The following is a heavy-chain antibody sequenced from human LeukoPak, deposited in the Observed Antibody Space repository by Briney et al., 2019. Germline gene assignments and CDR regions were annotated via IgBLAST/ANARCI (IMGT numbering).Heavy chain of an antibody. J-gene: IGHJ6*03. V-gene: IGHV4-4*02. CDR2: IYHSGST. D-gene: IGHD2-2*01. CDR3: ARSKSIVVVPAAPRGLAYYYMDV. CDR1: GGSISSSNW. Sequence: SETLSLTCAVSGGSISSSNWWSWVRQPPGKGLEWIGEIYHSGSTNYNPSLKSRVTISVDKSKNQFSLKLSSVTAADTAVYYCARSKSIVVVPAAPRGLAYYYMDVWGKGTTVTVSS.